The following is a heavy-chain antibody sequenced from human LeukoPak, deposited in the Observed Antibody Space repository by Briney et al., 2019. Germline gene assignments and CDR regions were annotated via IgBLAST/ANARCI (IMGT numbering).Heavy chain of an antibody. D-gene: IGHD6-13*01. CDR2: IYYSGST. V-gene: IGHV4-31*03. CDR3: ARLGGLAAAGVRYFDY. J-gene: IGHJ4*02. CDR1: GGSISSGGYY. Sequence: SETLSLTCTVSGGSISSGGYYWSWIHQHPGKGLEWIGYIYYSGSTYYNPSLKSRVTISVDTSKNQFSLKLSSVTAADTAVYYCARLGGLAAAGVRYFDYWGQGTLVTVSS.